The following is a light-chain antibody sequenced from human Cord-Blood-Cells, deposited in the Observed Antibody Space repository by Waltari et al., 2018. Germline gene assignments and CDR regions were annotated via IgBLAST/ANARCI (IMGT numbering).Light chain of an antibody. J-gene: IGLJ2*01. CDR3: QAWDSSTVV. Sequence: SYELTQPPSVSVSPGQTASITCSGDKLGDQYACWYQQKPGQSPVLVIYQDSKWPSGIPERFSGSNSGNTATLTISGTQAMDEADYYCQAWDSSTVVFGGGTKLTVL. CDR2: QDS. CDR1: KLGDQY. V-gene: IGLV3-1*01.